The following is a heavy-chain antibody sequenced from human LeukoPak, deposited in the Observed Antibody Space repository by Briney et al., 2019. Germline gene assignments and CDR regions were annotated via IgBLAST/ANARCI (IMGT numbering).Heavy chain of an antibody. J-gene: IGHJ4*02. Sequence: GGSLRLSCAASGFTVSNNYMNWVRQAPGKGLEWVSLIYSGGSTHYADSVKGRFTISRDNSKNTLYLQMNSLRAEDTAVYYCAREGGSYRYAFDYWGQGTLVTVSS. V-gene: IGHV3-53*01. D-gene: IGHD1-26*01. CDR1: GFTVSNNY. CDR3: AREGGSYRYAFDY. CDR2: IYSGGST.